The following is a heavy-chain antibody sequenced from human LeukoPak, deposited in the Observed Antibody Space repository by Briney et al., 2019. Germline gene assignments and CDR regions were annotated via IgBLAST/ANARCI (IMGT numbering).Heavy chain of an antibody. Sequence: SETLSLTCAVYGGSFSGYYWSWIRQPAGKGLEWIGRIYSSRSIYNPSLKSRVTMSVDTSKNQFSLKLSSVTAADTAVYYCARAAGRDTTSGLDFDYWGQGILVTVSS. CDR1: GGSFSGYY. J-gene: IGHJ4*02. D-gene: IGHD1-26*01. CDR3: ARAAGRDTTSGLDFDY. CDR2: IYSSRS. V-gene: IGHV4-59*10.